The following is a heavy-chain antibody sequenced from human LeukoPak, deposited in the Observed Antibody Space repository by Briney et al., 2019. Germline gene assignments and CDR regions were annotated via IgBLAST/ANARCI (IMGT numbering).Heavy chain of an antibody. D-gene: IGHD6-13*01. CDR2: NGTAGDT. CDR1: GFTFSSYD. J-gene: IGHJ6*03. V-gene: IGHV3-13*01. CDR3: ARGRYSSSWYAGYYYYYMDV. Sequence: GGSLRLSCAASGFTFSSYDMHWVRQATGKGLEGVSDNGTAGDTYYPGSVKGRFTISRENAKNSLYLQMNSLRAGDTAVYYCARGRYSSSWYAGYYYYYMDVWGKGTTVTISS.